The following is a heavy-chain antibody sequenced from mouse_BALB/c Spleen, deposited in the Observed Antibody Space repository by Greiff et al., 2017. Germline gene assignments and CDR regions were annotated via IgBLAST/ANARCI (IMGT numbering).Heavy chain of an antibody. D-gene: IGHD6-1*01. Sequence: VQLKQSGPGLVKPSQSLSLTCTVTGYSITSDYAWNWIRQFPGNKLEWMGYISYSGSTSYNPSLKSRISITRDTSKNQFFLQLNSVTTEDTATYYCARGHNGAMDYWGQGTSVTVSS. CDR1: GYSITSDYA. CDR3: ARGHNGAMDY. CDR2: ISYSGST. J-gene: IGHJ4*01. V-gene: IGHV3-2*02.